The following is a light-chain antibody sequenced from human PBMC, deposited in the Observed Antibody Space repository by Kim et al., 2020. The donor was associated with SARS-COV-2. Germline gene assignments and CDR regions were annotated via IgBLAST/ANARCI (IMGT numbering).Light chain of an antibody. CDR1: SSNIGSNY. Sequence: ELTQPPSTSGTPGQRVTISCSGSSSNIGSNYVYWYQQLPGTAPKLLIYRNNQRPSGVPDRFSGSKSGTSASLAISWLRSEDEADYYCAAWDDSLSGRVFGTGTKVTVL. J-gene: IGLJ1*01. CDR2: RNN. V-gene: IGLV1-47*01. CDR3: AAWDDSLSGRV.